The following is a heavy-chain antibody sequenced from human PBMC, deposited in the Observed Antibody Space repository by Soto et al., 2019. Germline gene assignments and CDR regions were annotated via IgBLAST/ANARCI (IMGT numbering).Heavy chain of an antibody. Sequence: GASVKVSCKASGYTFTGYYMHWVRQAPGQGLEWMGWINPNSGGTNYAQKFQGRVTMIRDTSISTAYMELSRLRSDDTAVYYCARIPGYSSSWYYFDYWGQGTLVTVSS. CDR3: ARIPGYSSSWYYFDY. CDR1: GYTFTGYY. D-gene: IGHD6-13*01. CDR2: INPNSGGT. J-gene: IGHJ4*02. V-gene: IGHV1-2*02.